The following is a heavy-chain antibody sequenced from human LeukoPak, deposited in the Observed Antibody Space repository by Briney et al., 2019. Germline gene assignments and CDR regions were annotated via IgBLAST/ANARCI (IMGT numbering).Heavy chain of an antibody. V-gene: IGHV4-30-2*01. CDR2: IYHSGST. CDR3: AGLYGDDDY. Sequence: SETLSLTCAVSGGSISSGGYSWSWIRQPPGKGLEWIGYIYHSGSTYYNPSLKSRVTISVDRSKNQLSLKLSSATAADTAVYYCAGLYGDDDYWGQGTLVTVSS. CDR1: GGSISSGGYS. D-gene: IGHD4-17*01. J-gene: IGHJ4*02.